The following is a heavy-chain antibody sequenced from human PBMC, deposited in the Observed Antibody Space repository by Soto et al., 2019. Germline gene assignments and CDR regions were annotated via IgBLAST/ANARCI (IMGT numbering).Heavy chain of an antibody. V-gene: IGHV4-34*01. Sequence: QVQLQQWGAGLLKPSETLSLTCAVSGGSLSGYYWNWIRQTPGKGLEWIADINHSGRTNYNSSLKSRLTISIDPSKSQFSLKLHSVTAADTAVYYCARGYQVPDRYWGQGTLVTVSS. CDR1: GGSLSGYY. J-gene: IGHJ4*02. CDR3: ARGYQVPDRY. CDR2: INHSGRT.